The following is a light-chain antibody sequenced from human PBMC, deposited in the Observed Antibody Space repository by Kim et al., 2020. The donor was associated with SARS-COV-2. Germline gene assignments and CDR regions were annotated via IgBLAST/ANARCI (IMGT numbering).Light chain of an antibody. Sequence: CPEERAAPSCRASQSVSTNLVCYQHRPGQSPTLLIYGAYTRATGVPARCSGSGSGTEFSLTISTLQSEDFAVYNCQQNNKWPQLTFGGGTKVDIK. CDR1: QSVSTN. J-gene: IGKJ4*01. CDR3: QQNNKWPQLT. CDR2: GAY. V-gene: IGKV3-15*01.